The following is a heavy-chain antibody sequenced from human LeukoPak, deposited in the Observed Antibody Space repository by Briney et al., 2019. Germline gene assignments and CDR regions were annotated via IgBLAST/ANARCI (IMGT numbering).Heavy chain of an antibody. J-gene: IGHJ4*02. Sequence: GASVKVSCKASGYTFTNYGISWVRQAPGQGLEWMGWISAYNGNADYAQKFQGRVTMTTDTSTSIGYMELRTLRSDDTAVYYCARNPLDNWNMGYWGQGTLVTVSS. CDR3: ARNPLDNWNMGY. CDR2: ISAYNGNA. V-gene: IGHV1-18*01. CDR1: GYTFTNYG. D-gene: IGHD1/OR15-1a*01.